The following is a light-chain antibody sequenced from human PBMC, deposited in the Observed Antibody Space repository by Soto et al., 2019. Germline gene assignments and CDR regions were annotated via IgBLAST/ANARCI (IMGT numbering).Light chain of an antibody. J-gene: IGKJ1*01. V-gene: IGKV1-6*01. CDR1: QVIRNE. CDR2: AAS. Sequence: AIQMTQSPSSLSASVGDRVTITCRASQVIRNELGWYQQKTGKAPKLLIYAASTLQSGVPSRFSGSGSGTDFMLTISSLQPEDFATYYCLQDYNYPWTFGPGTKVDIK. CDR3: LQDYNYPWT.